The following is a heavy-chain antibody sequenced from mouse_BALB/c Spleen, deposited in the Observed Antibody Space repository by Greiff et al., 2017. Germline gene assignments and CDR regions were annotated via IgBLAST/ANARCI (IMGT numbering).Heavy chain of an antibody. D-gene: IGHD2-4*01. CDR1: GYSFTGYY. V-gene: IGHV1-26*01. CDR3: AREGDDYDDVSWFAY. CDR2: VNPNNGGT. Sequence: EVKLMESGPDLVKPGASVKISCKASGYSFTGYYMHWVKQSHGKSLEWIGRVNPNNGGTSYNQKFKGKAILTVDKSSSTAYMELRSLTSEDSAVYYCAREGDDYDDVSWFAYWGQGTLVTVSA. J-gene: IGHJ3*01.